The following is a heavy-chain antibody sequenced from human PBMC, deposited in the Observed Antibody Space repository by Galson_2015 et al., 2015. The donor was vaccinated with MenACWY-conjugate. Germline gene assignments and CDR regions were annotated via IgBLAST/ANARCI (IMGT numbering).Heavy chain of an antibody. V-gene: IGHV3-30-3*01. CDR2: ISEDGNNK. J-gene: IGHJ4*01. D-gene: IGHD3-3*01. Sequence: SLRLSCAASGFTFSSYVMHRVRQAPGKGLEWVAVISEDGNNKNYADSVKGRFTISRDNSKNTLYLQMNTLRAEDTAVYYCAREGNDYDFWSTYYYYFDYWG. CDR3: AREGNDYDFWSTYYYYFDY. CDR1: GFTFSSYV.